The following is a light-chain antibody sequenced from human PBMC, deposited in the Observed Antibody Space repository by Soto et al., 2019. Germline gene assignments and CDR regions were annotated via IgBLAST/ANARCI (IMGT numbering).Light chain of an antibody. CDR1: QSVSSSY. CDR3: QQYGSSPRT. Sequence: EIVLTQSPGTLSLSPGERATLSCRASQSVSSSYLAWYQQKPGQAPRLLIYGASSRATGIPDRFSGSGSGTDFTLTISRLEPADFAVYYWQQYGSSPRTFGQGTKLEIK. V-gene: IGKV3-20*01. CDR2: GAS. J-gene: IGKJ2*01.